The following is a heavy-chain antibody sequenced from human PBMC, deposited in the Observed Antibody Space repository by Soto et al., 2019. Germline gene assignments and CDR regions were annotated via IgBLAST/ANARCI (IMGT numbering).Heavy chain of an antibody. CDR2: IIPIFGTA. D-gene: IGHD5-12*01. V-gene: IGHV1-69*13. Sequence: ALVKVSCKASGGTFSSYAISWVRQAPGQGLEWMGGIIPIFGTANYAQKFQGRVTITADESTSTAYMELSSLRSEDTAVYYCARGGYSGYDYPPYYYYGMDVWGQGTTVTVSS. CDR3: ARGGYSGYDYPPYYYYGMDV. CDR1: GGTFSSYA. J-gene: IGHJ6*02.